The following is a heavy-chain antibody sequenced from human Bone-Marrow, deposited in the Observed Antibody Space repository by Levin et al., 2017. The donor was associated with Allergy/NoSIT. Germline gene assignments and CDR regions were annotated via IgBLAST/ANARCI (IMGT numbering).Heavy chain of an antibody. V-gene: IGHV4-4*02. CDR2: IYHSRSA. Sequence: PSETLSLTCAVSGGSITSSNWWTWVRQSPQKGLEWIGEIYHSRSANYNPSFKSRVTISVDRSENRFSLNLTSVTAADTAVYYCARVVNSNPRYNYYALDVWGQGTTVTVS. CDR1: GGSITSSNW. D-gene: IGHD2/OR15-2a*01. CDR3: ARVVNSNPRYNYYALDV. J-gene: IGHJ6*02.